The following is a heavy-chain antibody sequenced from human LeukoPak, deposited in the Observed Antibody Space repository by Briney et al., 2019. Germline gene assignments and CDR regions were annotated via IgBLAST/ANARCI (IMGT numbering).Heavy chain of an antibody. V-gene: IGHV3-48*04. CDR1: GFTFSSYS. D-gene: IGHD6-19*01. Sequence: GGSLRLSCAASGFTFSSYSMNWVRQAPGKGLEWVSYISSSSSTIYYADSVKGRFTISRDNAKNSLYLQMNSLRAEDTAVYYCASGSTRYSSGWRGYWGQGTLVTVSS. CDR2: ISSSSSTI. CDR3: ASGSTRYSSGWRGY. J-gene: IGHJ4*02.